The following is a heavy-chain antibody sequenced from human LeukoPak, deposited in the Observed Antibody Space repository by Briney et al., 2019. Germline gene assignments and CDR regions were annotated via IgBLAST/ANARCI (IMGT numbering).Heavy chain of an antibody. Sequence: GGSLRLSCAASGFTFSNAWMCWVRQAPGKGLEWVGRIKSKTDGGTTDYAAPVKGRFTISRDDSKNTLYLQMNSLKTEDTAVYYCTTDDYYDSSGYHTLGDYWGQGTLVTVSS. CDR3: TTDDYYDSSGYHTLGDY. CDR2: IKSKTDGGTT. D-gene: IGHD3-22*01. J-gene: IGHJ4*02. V-gene: IGHV3-15*01. CDR1: GFTFSNAW.